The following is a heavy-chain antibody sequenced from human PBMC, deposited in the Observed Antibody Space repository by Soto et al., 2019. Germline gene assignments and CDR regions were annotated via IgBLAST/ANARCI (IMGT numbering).Heavy chain of an antibody. Sequence: DSGKVCFKASGYLFTDFGIHLVRQAPGQSLEWLGWIISVNDKTLYSPKFQGRLAITRYTSANTAYMDLYRLRSEDSAVYYCARGSRSCTGNNCYTDFDFWGQGSLVTVSS. J-gene: IGHJ4*02. D-gene: IGHD2-2*02. CDR2: IISVNDKT. V-gene: IGHV1-3*01. CDR1: GYLFTDFG. CDR3: ARGSRSCTGNNCYTDFDF.